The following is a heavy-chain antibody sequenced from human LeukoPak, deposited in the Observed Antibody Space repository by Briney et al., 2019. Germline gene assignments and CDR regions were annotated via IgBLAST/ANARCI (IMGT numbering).Heavy chain of an antibody. V-gene: IGHV3-33*01. Sequence: GGSLRLSCAASGFTFSSYGMQWVRQAPGKGLGWEAVIWYDGSNKYYADSVKGRFTISRDNSKNTQYLQMNSLRAEDTAVYYCARDLGDYYDSSGYLSWGQGTLVTVSS. J-gene: IGHJ5*02. CDR2: IWYDGSNK. CDR1: GFTFSSYG. D-gene: IGHD3-22*01. CDR3: ARDLGDYYDSSGYLS.